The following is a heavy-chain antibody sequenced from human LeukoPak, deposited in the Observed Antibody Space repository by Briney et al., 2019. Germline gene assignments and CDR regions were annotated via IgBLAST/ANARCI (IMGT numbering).Heavy chain of an antibody. V-gene: IGHV3-7*05. CDR3: ARDVGGSLDY. Sequence: GGSLRLSCAASGLTFSSYAMGWVRQAPGKGPEWVANIKQDGSEKYYVDSVKGRFTISRDNAKNSLYLQMNSLRAEDTALYYCARDVGGSLDYWGQGTLVTVSS. CDR1: GLTFSSYA. J-gene: IGHJ4*02. CDR2: IKQDGSEK. D-gene: IGHD1-26*01.